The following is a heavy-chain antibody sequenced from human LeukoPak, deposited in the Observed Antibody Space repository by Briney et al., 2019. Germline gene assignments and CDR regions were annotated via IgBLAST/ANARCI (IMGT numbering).Heavy chain of an antibody. J-gene: IGHJ3*02. CDR1: GFTFSNYV. Sequence: PGGSLRFSCAASGFTFSNYVIHWVRQAPGKGLEWVAVISYDGSNKYYADSVKGRFTISKDNSKNTLYLQMNSLRAEDTAVYYCARDLPYCAGDRYSSDAFDIWGQGTMVTVSS. D-gene: IGHD2-21*02. CDR3: ARDLPYCAGDRYSSDAFDI. CDR2: ISYDGSNK. V-gene: IGHV3-30-3*01.